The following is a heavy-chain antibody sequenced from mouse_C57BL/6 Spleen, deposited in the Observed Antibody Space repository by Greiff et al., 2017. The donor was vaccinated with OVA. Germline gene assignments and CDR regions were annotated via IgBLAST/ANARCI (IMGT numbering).Heavy chain of an antibody. V-gene: IGHV10-1*01. CDR1: GFSFNTYA. D-gene: IGHD4-1*01. CDR2: IRSKSNNYAT. Sequence: EVHLVESGGGLVQPKGSLKLSCAASGFSFNTYAMNWVRQAPGKGLEWVARIRSKSNNYATYYADSVKDRFTISRDDSESMLYLQMNNLKTEDTAMYYCVRGPGNWYFDVWGTGTTVTVSS. CDR3: VRGPGNWYFDV. J-gene: IGHJ1*03.